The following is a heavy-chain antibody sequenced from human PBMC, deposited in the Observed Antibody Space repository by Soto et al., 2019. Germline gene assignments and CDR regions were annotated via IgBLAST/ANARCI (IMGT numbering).Heavy chain of an antibody. CDR1: GGTFSSYT. J-gene: IGHJ3*02. CDR3: ARYLVPAAMFTKSSDAFDI. CDR2: IIPILGIA. Sequence: SVKVSCKASGGTFSSYTISWVRQAPGQGLEWMGRIIPILGIANYAQKFQGRVTITADKSTSTAYMELSSLRSEDTAVYYCARYLVPAAMFTKSSDAFDIWGQGTMVTVSS. V-gene: IGHV1-69*02. D-gene: IGHD2-2*01.